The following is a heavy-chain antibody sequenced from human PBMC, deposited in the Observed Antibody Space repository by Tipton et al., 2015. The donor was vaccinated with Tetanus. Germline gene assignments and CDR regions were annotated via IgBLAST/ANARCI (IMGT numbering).Heavy chain of an antibody. D-gene: IGHD1-26*01. CDR2: IYPSDGST. CDR1: GYTFTHYY. J-gene: IGHJ3*01. Sequence: QLVQSGAEMKKPGSSVKVSCKTSGYTFTHYYLHWVRQAPGQGLEWMGMIYPSDGSTSYAQKLQGRVTMTRDTPTSTVYMELGSLRSEDTAVYYCARDREAFDFWGQGTMVTVSS. V-gene: IGHV1-46*04. CDR3: ARDREAFDF.